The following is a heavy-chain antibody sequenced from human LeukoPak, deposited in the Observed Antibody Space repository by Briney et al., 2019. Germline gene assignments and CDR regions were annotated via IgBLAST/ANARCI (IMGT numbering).Heavy chain of an antibody. CDR1: GGSISSSSYY. Sequence: PSETLSLTCTVSGGSISSSSYYWGWIRQPPGKGLEWIGRIYTSGSTNYNPSLKSRVTMSVDTSKNQFSLKLSSVTAADTAVYYCAREPTYDSNHWGQGTLVTVSS. CDR2: IYTSGST. D-gene: IGHD3-22*01. J-gene: IGHJ4*02. V-gene: IGHV4-39*07. CDR3: AREPTYDSNH.